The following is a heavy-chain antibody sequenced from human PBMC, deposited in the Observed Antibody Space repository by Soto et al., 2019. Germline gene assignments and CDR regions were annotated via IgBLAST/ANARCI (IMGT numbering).Heavy chain of an antibody. D-gene: IGHD6-13*01. CDR1: GFTFSSYG. J-gene: IGHJ6*02. V-gene: IGHV3-30*18. CDR3: ANHPLGGYSSIGWGMDV. Sequence: SCAASGFTFSSYGMHWVRQAPGKGLEWVAVISYDGSNKYYADSVKGRFTISRDNSKNTLYLQMNSLRAEDTAVYYCANHPLGGYSSIGWGMDVWGQGTTVTVSS. CDR2: ISYDGSNK.